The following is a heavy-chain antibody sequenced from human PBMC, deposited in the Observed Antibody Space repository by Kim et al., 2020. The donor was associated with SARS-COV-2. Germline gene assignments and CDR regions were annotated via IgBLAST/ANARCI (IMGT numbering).Heavy chain of an antibody. J-gene: IGHJ5*02. Sequence: DSVKGRFTISRDNSKNTLYLQMNSLRAEDTAVYYCARDGYSGSYRNWFDPWGQGTLVTVSS. V-gene: IGHV3-30*01. CDR3: ARDGYSGSYRNWFDP. D-gene: IGHD1-26*01.